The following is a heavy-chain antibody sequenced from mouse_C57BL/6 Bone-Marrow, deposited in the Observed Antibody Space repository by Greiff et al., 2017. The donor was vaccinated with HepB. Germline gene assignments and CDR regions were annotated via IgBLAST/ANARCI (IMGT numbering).Heavy chain of an antibody. CDR2: INSDGGST. CDR1: EYEFPSHD. CDR3: ARHGDYDGVGAMDY. D-gene: IGHD2-4*01. J-gene: IGHJ4*01. Sequence: EVQLQESGGGLVQPGESLKLSCESNEYEFPSHDMSWVRKTPEKRLELVAAINSDGGSTYYPDTMERRFIISRDNTKKTLYLQMSSLRSEDTALYYYARHGDYDGVGAMDYWGQGTSVTVSS. V-gene: IGHV5-2*01.